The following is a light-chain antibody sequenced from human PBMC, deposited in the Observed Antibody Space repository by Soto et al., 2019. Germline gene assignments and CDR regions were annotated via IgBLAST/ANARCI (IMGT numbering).Light chain of an antibody. J-gene: IGLJ1*01. V-gene: IGLV2-14*01. Sequence: QSALTQPGSVSGSPGQSITISCTGTNSDIGGYNLVSWFQHHPGKAPKLVIHEVTHRPSGISNRFSGSKSGNTASLTISGLQAEDEASYYCTSYTNRATLGVFGTGTKLTVL. CDR1: NSDIGGYNL. CDR2: EVT. CDR3: TSYTNRATLGV.